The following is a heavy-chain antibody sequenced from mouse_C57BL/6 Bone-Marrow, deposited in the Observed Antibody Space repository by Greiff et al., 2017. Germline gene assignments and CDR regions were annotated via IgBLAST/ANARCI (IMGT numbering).Heavy chain of an antibody. J-gene: IGHJ3*01. V-gene: IGHV1-64*01. CDR3: ARPYYYGSSYTAWFAH. D-gene: IGHD1-1*01. Sequence: QVQLQQSGAELVKPGASVKLSCKASGYTFTSYWMHWVKQRPGQGLEWIGMIHPNSGSTNYNEKFKSKATLTVDKSSSTAYMQLSSLTSEDSAVYYCARPYYYGSSYTAWFAHWGQGTLVTVSA. CDR1: GYTFTSYW. CDR2: IHPNSGST.